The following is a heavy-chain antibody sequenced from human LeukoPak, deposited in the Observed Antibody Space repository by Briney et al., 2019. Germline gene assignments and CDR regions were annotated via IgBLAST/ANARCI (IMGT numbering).Heavy chain of an antibody. D-gene: IGHD6-13*01. CDR2: INSDGSST. V-gene: IGHV3-74*01. CDR3: ARSGYSSSWYVYDY. Sequence: GGSLRLSCAASGFTFSSYWMHWVRQAPGKGLVWVSRINSDGSSTSYADSVKGRFTISRDNAKNTLYLQMNSLSAEDTAVYSCARSGYSSSWYVYDYWGQGTLVTVSS. J-gene: IGHJ4*02. CDR1: GFTFSSYW.